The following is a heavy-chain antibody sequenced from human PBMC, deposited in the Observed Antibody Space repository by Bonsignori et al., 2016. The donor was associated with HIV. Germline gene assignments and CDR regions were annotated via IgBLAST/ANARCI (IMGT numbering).Heavy chain of an antibody. J-gene: IGHJ4*02. CDR2: INHSGST. V-gene: IGHV4-34*01. CDR3: ARANASSGSYSY. D-gene: IGHD1-26*01. Sequence: SETLSLTCAVYGGSFSGYYWSWIRQPPGKGLEWIGEINHSGSTNYNPSLKSRVTISVDTSKNQFSLKLSSVTAADTAVYYCARANASSGSYSYWGQGTLVTVSS. CDR1: GGSFSGYY.